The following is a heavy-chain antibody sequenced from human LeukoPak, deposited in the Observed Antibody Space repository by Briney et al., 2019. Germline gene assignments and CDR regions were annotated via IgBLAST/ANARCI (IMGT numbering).Heavy chain of an antibody. CDR3: ARLSGTSGTTSRVLHY. V-gene: IGHV3-23*01. D-gene: IGHD1-1*01. CDR2: ISGSGGDAT. Sequence: PGGSLRLSCAASGFTFSSYAMSWVRQAPGKGLEWVSAISGSGGDATYYTDFVKGRFTISRDNSENTVYLQVNSLRAEDTAVYYCARLSGTSGTTSRVLHYWGQGALVTVSS. CDR1: GFTFSSYA. J-gene: IGHJ4*02.